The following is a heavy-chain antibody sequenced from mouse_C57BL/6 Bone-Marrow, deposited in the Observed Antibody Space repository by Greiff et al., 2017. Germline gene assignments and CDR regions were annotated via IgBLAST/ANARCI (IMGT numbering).Heavy chain of an antibody. CDR2: IDPETGGT. CDR3: TREVYYDYDRYAMDY. V-gene: IGHV1-15*01. CDR1: GYTFTDYE. J-gene: IGHJ4*01. D-gene: IGHD2-4*01. Sequence: VQLQQSGAELVRPGASVTLSCKASGYTFTDYEMHWVKQTPVHGLEWIGAIDPETGGTASNQKFKGKAILTADKSSSTAYMELRSLTSEDSAVYYCTREVYYDYDRYAMDYWGQGTSVTVSS.